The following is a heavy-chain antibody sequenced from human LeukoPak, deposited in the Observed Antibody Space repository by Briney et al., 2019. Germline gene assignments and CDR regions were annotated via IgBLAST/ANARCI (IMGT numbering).Heavy chain of an antibody. CDR3: ARGPIYYDTSGYYDY. CDR2: ISPYNT. J-gene: IGHJ4*02. V-gene: IGHV1-18*01. CDR1: GHTFTSYG. Sequence: GASVKVSCKASGHTFTSYGISWVRQAPGQALEWMGWISPYNTNYAQNVKGRVTMTTDASTNTAYMELRSLRSDDTAVYYCARGPIYYDTSGYYDYWGQGTLVTVSS. D-gene: IGHD3-22*01.